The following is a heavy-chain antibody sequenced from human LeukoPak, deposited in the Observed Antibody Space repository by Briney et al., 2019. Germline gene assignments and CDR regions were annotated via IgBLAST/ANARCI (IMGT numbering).Heavy chain of an antibody. D-gene: IGHD1-14*01. Sequence: SETLSLTCTVSGGSISPYYWSWIRQPPGKGLEWIGYIYYSGSTNYNPSLKSRGTISVDTSKNQFSLKLSSLTPADTAVYYCARYRNEALFAFDIWGQGTMVTVSS. V-gene: IGHV4-59*01. CDR1: GGSISPYY. CDR3: ARYRNEALFAFDI. J-gene: IGHJ3*02. CDR2: IYYSGST.